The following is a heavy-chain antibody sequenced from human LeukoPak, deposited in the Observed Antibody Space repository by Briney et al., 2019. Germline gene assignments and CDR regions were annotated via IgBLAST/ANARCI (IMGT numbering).Heavy chain of an antibody. CDR1: GGSFSGYY. V-gene: IGHV4-34*01. Sequence: SETLSLTCAVYGGSFSGYYWSWIRQPPGKGLEWIGEINHSGSTNYNPSLKSRVTISVDTSKNQFSLKLSSVTAADTAVYYCASTSTYYDFWSGRYPPGAFDIWGQGTMVTVSS. CDR3: ASTSTYYDFWSGRYPPGAFDI. CDR2: INHSGST. D-gene: IGHD3-3*01. J-gene: IGHJ3*02.